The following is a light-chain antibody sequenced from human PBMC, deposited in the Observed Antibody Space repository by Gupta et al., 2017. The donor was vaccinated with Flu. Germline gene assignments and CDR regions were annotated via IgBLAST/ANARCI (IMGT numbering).Light chain of an antibody. V-gene: IGLV3-21*02. CDR3: QVWDSSSDHWV. J-gene: IGLJ3*02. CDR2: DDT. Sequence: GGYNIGSKSVHWYQQKPGQAPGVVVYDDTDRPSGIPERFSGSNSGNTATLTISRVEDGDEADYYCQVWDSSSDHWVFGGGTKLTVL. CDR1: NIGSKS.